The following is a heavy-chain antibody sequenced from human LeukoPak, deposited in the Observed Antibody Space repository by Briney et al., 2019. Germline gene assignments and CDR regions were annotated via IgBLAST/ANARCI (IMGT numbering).Heavy chain of an antibody. D-gene: IGHD6-19*01. J-gene: IGHJ4*02. CDR1: GFTFSSYG. CDR3: AKDHEQWLVGRGYYFDY. V-gene: IGHV3-30*18. Sequence: GSLRLSCAASGFTFSSYGMHWVRQAPGKGLEWVAVISYDGSNKYYADSVKGRFTISRDNSKNTLYLQMNSLRAEDTAVYYCAKDHEQWLVGRGYYFDYWGQGTLVTVSS. CDR2: ISYDGSNK.